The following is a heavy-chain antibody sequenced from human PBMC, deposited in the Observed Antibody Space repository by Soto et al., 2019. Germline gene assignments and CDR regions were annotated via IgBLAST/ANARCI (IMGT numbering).Heavy chain of an antibody. J-gene: IGHJ4*02. CDR2: IYYSGST. CDR1: GGSISSYY. V-gene: IGHV4-59*08. Sequence: SETLSLTCTVSGGSISSYYWSWIRQPPGKGLEWIGYIYYSGSTNYNPSLKSRVTISVDTSKNQFSLKLSSVTAADTAVYYCARSEYCSGGSCYGYWGQGTLVTVSS. CDR3: ARSEYCSGGSCYGY. D-gene: IGHD2-15*01.